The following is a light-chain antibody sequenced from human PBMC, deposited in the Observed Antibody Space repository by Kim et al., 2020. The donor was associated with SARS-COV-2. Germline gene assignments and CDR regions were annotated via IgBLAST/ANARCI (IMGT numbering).Light chain of an antibody. CDR2: RTS. J-gene: IGKJ1*01. V-gene: IGKV3-15*01. CDR1: QSVSDN. CDR3: QQSNHWPPWT. Sequence: EIVMTQSPATLSVSPGETATLSCRASQSVSDNLAWYQQKPGQAPRLLIYRTSTRATGIPARFSGSGSGTEFTLTISSLQSEDFAVYYCQQSNHWPPWTFGQGTKVEI.